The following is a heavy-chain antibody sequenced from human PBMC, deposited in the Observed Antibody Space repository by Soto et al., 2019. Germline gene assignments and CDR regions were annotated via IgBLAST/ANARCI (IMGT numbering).Heavy chain of an antibody. CDR3: AHTGSYSSSWDEYNWLDP. CDR2: IYCDDAK. D-gene: IGHD6-13*01. V-gene: IGHV2-5*02. CDR1: GFSLSTSGVC. Sequence: HITLKESGPTLVKPTQTLTLTCTFSGFSLSTSGVCVGWIRQPPGKALEWLALIYCDDAKRYNPSMKSRLTITKNKSTNQVVIPMTHMDPMDKATYYCAHTGSYSSSWDEYNWLDPWGQGNLVNVA. J-gene: IGHJ5*02.